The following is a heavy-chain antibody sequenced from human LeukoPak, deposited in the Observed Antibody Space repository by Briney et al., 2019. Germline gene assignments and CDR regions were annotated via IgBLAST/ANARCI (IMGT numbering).Heavy chain of an antibody. J-gene: IGHJ4*02. V-gene: IGHV3-23*01. CDR1: GFTFSDYY. CDR3: AKGVAAARPHYFDD. Sequence: GGSLRLSCAASGFTFSDYYMTWVRQAPGKGLEWVSCISNSGGSTYYTDSVKGRFTISRDNSKNTLYLQVNSLRAEDTAVYYCAKGVAAARPHYFDDWGQGALVTVSS. D-gene: IGHD6-6*01. CDR2: ISNSGGST.